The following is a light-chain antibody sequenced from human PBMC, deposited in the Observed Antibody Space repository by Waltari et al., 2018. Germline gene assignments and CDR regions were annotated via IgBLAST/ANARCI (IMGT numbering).Light chain of an antibody. Sequence: DIQMTQSQSSLSASVGDKVTITCRASQALNNWLAWYQQKPGKAPKLLIYAASHLQDGVPSRFSGSGSGTDYSLTINSLQPEDFASYYCQQGYNPPYTFGRGTRVEFK. CDR3: QQGYNPPYT. J-gene: IGKJ2*01. CDR1: QALNNW. CDR2: AAS. V-gene: IGKV1-12*01.